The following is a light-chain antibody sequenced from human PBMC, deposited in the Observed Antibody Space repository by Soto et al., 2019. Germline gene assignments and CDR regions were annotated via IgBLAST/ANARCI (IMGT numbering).Light chain of an antibody. CDR1: QSVSSN. CDR3: QQYNNWRT. Sequence: EIVMTQSPATLSVSPGERATLSCRASQSVSSNLAWYQQKPGQAPRLLIYDASTRAAGIPARFSGSGSGKEFTLTIRSLQSEDFAVYYCQQYNNWRTFGQGTKLEIK. CDR2: DAS. J-gene: IGKJ2*01. V-gene: IGKV3-15*01.